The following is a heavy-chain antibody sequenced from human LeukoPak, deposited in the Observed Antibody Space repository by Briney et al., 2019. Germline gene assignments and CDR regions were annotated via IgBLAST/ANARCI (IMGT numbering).Heavy chain of an antibody. CDR3: ARNPRTPGDYMDV. J-gene: IGHJ6*03. D-gene: IGHD1-14*01. CDR1: GGTFNTYS. CDR2: IIPIFDTT. Sequence: SVKVSCKASGGTFNTYSICWVRQAPGQGLEWMGRIIPIFDTTTYTQKFQGRVTITTDESSSTAYMELSSLRSEDTAVYYCARNPRTPGDYMDVWGKGTTVTVSS. V-gene: IGHV1-69*05.